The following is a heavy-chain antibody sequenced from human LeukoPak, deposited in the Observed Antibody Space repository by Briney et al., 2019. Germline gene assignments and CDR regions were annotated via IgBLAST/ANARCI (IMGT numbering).Heavy chain of an antibody. V-gene: IGHV3-7*01. CDR1: GGSISSYY. CDR3: ARDRVDAVAALYYFDY. Sequence: ETLSLTCTVYGGSISSYYWSWVRQAPGKGLEWVANIKQDGSEKHYVDSVKGRFTISRDNAKNSLYLQMNSLTAQDTAVYYCARDRVDAVAALYYFDYWGQGTLVTVSS. CDR2: IKQDGSEK. J-gene: IGHJ4*02. D-gene: IGHD6-19*01.